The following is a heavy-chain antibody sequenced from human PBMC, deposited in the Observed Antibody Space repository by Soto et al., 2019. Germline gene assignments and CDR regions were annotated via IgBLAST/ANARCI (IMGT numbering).Heavy chain of an antibody. Sequence: QVQLVQSGAEVKKPGSSVKVSCEAPGGTFDHAAITWVRQAPGQGLEWVGGINPMFNSTHYAQKFQGRVTITADAVTSTGFRELRGLTSDDTAVYYCARQIFAADYWGQGTLLVVSS. CDR2: INPMFNST. D-gene: IGHD3-9*01. CDR3: ARQIFAADY. CDR1: GGTFDHAA. V-gene: IGHV1-69*01. J-gene: IGHJ4*02.